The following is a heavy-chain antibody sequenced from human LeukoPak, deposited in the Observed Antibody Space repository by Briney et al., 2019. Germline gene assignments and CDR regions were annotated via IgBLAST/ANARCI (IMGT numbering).Heavy chain of an antibody. CDR3: AAGGSSSWLGIYFDY. V-gene: IGHV4-34*01. J-gene: IGHJ4*02. CDR2: INHSGST. CDR1: GGSFSGYY. D-gene: IGHD6-13*01. Sequence: ASETLSLTCAVYGGSFSGYYWSWIRQPPGKGLEWIGEINHSGSTNYNPSLKSRVTISVDTSKNQFSLKLSSATAADTAVYYCAAGGSSSWLGIYFDYWGQGTLVTVSS.